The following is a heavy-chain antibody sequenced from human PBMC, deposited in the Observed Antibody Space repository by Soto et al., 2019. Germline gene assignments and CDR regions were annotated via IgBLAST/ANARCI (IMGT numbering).Heavy chain of an antibody. D-gene: IGHD2-15*01. V-gene: IGHV4-4*02. CDR2: VYHNGTS. CDR3: ARDLDRYCSVTSCHAMDV. J-gene: IGHJ6*02. CDR1: GGSIRSTNW. Sequence: PSETLSLTCVVSGGSIRSTNWWAWVRQTPEKGPEWIGEVYHNGTSNYNPSLKGRATISVDRSKDQVSLRLNSVIDADTAVYYCARDLDRYCSVTSCHAMDVWGQGTPVTVSS.